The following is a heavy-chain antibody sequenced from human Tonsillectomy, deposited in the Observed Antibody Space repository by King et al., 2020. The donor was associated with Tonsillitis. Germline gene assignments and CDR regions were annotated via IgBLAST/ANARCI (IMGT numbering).Heavy chain of an antibody. CDR1: GFTVSSYY. J-gene: IGHJ3*02. CDR2: IYSGVST. D-gene: IGHD4-23*01. V-gene: IGHV3-53*01. CDR3: ARAGYGGNSRPDAFEI. Sequence: EVQLVESGGGLIQPGGSLRLSCSASGFTVSSYYMTWVRQAPGKGLEWVSLIYSGVSTYYVDSVKGRFTISRDNFKNTLYLQMNNLRAEDTAVYYCARAGYGGNSRPDAFEIWGQGTMVAVSS.